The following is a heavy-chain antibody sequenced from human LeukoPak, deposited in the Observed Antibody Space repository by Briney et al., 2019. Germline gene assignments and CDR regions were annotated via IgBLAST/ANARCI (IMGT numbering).Heavy chain of an antibody. CDR2: IHTGGST. D-gene: IGHD5-24*01. CDR3: AREGKWLQLRYFDY. CDR1: GFTFSSFA. J-gene: IGHJ4*02. V-gene: IGHV3-53*01. Sequence: PGGSLRLSCAASGFTFSSFAMNWVRQAPGKGLEWVSVIHTGGSTYYADSVKGRFTISRDTSNNTLYLQMNSLRAEDTAVYYCAREGKWLQLRYFDYWGQGTLVTASS.